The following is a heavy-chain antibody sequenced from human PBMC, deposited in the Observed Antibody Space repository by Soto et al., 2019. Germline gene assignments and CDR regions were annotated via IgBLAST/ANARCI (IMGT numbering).Heavy chain of an antibody. J-gene: IGHJ5*02. V-gene: IGHV3-23*01. CDR1: GFTFSSYV. Sequence: EVQLLESGGGLVQPGGSVRLSCAASGFTFSSYVMSWVRQAPGKGLEWVSGISGSGDNTYYADSVKGRFTICSDNSKNTLFLQMNSLRAEDTALYFRAKEMGDYYDSSGSWFDPWGQGTLVTVSS. CDR2: ISGSGDNT. CDR3: AKEMGDYYDSSGSWFDP. D-gene: IGHD3-22*01.